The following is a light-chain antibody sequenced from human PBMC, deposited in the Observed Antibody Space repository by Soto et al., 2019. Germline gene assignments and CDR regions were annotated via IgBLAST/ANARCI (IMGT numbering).Light chain of an antibody. V-gene: IGLV2-23*01. CDR1: SSDVGSYNL. J-gene: IGLJ2*01. CDR3: CSYAGRVV. Sequence: QSALTQPASVSGSPGQSITISCTGTSSDVGSYNLVSWYQQHPGKAPKLMIYEGSKRPSGVSNRFSGSKSGNTASLTISGLQAEDEADYYSCSYAGRVVVGGGTKLTVL. CDR2: EGS.